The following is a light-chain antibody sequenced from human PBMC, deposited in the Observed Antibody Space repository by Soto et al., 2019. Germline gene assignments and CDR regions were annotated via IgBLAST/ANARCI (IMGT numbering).Light chain of an antibody. CDR1: DSYVGRYNS. CDR3: SSYTSASTEV. CDR2: DVT. Sequence: QSVLTQPASVSGSPGQSITVSCAGTDSYVGRYNSVSWYQQHPGKAPKLIIYDVTNRPSGVSNRFSASKSGNTASLTISGLRAEDEADYYCSSYTSASTEVFGGGTQLTVL. V-gene: IGLV2-14*03. J-gene: IGLJ2*01.